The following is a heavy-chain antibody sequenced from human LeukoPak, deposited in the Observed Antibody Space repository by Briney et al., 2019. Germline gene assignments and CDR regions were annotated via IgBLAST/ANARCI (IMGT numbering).Heavy chain of an antibody. CDR2: ISSSSSYI. Sequence: PGGSLRLSCAASGFTFSSYSMNWVRQAPGKGLEWVSSISSSSSYIYYADSVKGRFTISRDNAKNSLYLQVNSLRAEDTAVCYCARDQRYYYDSSGTYYFDYWGQGTLVTVSS. D-gene: IGHD3-22*01. CDR3: ARDQRYYYDSSGTYYFDY. J-gene: IGHJ4*02. CDR1: GFTFSSYS. V-gene: IGHV3-21*01.